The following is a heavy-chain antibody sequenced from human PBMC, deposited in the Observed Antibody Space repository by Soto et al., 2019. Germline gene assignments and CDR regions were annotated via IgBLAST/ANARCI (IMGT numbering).Heavy chain of an antibody. V-gene: IGHV3-74*01. CDR2: ISGDGSST. J-gene: IGHJ3*01. CDR3: ARSLPGTYGAFDL. CDR1: EFTFRSYW. Sequence: EVQLVDSGGGLVQPGGSLRLSCAASEFTFRSYWMHWVRQSPGKGLVWVSRISGDGSSTTYADSVRGRFTISRDNAKNRVYLKMDSLRAEDTAVYYCARSLPGTYGAFDLWGQGTMVTVSS. D-gene: IGHD1-7*01.